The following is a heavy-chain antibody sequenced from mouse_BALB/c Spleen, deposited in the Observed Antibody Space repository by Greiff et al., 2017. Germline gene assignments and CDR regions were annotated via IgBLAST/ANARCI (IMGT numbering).Heavy chain of an antibody. V-gene: IGHV1-7*01. D-gene: IGHD2-14*01. J-gene: IGHJ3*01. CDR2: INPSTGYT. Sequence: VQLQESGAELAKPGASVKMSCKASGYTFTSYWMHWVKQRPGQGLEWIGYINPSTGYTEYNQKFKDKATLTADKSSSTAYMQLSSLTSEDSAVYYCARKGYDERFAYWGQGTLVTVSA. CDR1: GYTFTSYW. CDR3: ARKGYDERFAY.